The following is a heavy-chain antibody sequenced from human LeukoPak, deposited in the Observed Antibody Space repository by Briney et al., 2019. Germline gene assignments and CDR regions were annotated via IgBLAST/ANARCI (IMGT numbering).Heavy chain of an antibody. D-gene: IGHD2/OR15-2a*01. CDR1: GFSFGSYG. V-gene: IGHV3-30*02. Sequence: GGSLRLTCAASGFSFGSYGMHWVRQAPGKGLEWVAFIRYGGSHQFYADSVRGRFTISRDNPKNTLYLQMNSLRGEDTAVYFCARDSGTWFYLQDWGQGTLVTVSS. J-gene: IGHJ1*01. CDR3: ARDSGTWFYLQD. CDR2: IRYGGSHQ.